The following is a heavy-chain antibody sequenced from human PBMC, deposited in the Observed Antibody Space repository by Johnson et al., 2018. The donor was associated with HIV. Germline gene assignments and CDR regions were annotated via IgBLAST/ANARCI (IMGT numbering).Heavy chain of an antibody. V-gene: IGHV3-30-3*01. Sequence: QVQLVESGGGFVQPGESLRLSCAASGFTFSSYVMSWVRQGPGKGLEWLALISFDGNNKDYAECMKGRFTVPRDTSENTLSVQMNSLRREDTAVQCCARGHCGGAVWLDDVADIWGQGTMVTVSS. CDR2: ISFDGNNK. CDR1: GFTFSSYV. CDR3: ARGHCGGAVWLDDVADI. J-gene: IGHJ3*02. D-gene: IGHD2-21*01.